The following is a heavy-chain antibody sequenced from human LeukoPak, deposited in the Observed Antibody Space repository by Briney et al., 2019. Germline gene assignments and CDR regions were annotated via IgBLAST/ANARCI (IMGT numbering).Heavy chain of an antibody. D-gene: IGHD5-12*01. Sequence: PSETLSLTCTVSGGSISSSSYYWGWIRQPPGKGLEWIGSIYYSGSTYYNPSLKSRVTISVDTSKNQFSLKLSSVTAADTAVYYCARRKIVATTYNWFDPWGQGTLVTVSS. V-gene: IGHV4-39*01. CDR2: IYYSGST. J-gene: IGHJ5*02. CDR3: ARRKIVATTYNWFDP. CDR1: GGSISSSSYY.